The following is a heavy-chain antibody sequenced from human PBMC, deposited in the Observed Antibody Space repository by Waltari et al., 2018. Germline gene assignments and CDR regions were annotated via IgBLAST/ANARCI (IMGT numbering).Heavy chain of an antibody. J-gene: IGHJ4*02. CDR1: GYTFVSYG. CDR3: ARRRRIAVTDSEAFYFDY. D-gene: IGHD6-19*01. V-gene: IGHV1-18*01. CDR2: ISPYNGNT. Sequence: QVQLVQSGGEVKKPGASVKVSCTASGYTFVSYGISWMRQAPGQGLEWMAYISPYNGNTDYAQKFQDRVTVTTDTSATTAYMELRSLRSDDAAVYYCARRRRIAVTDSEAFYFDYWGQGTLVTVSS.